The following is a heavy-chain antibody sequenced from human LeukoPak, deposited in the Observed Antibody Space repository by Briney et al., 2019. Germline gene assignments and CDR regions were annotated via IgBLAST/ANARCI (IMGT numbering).Heavy chain of an antibody. Sequence: GGSLRLSCAASGFTFSSYGMHWVRQAPGKGLEWVAFIRYDGSNKYYADSVKGRFTISRDNSKNTLYLQMNSLRAEDTAVYYCAKGPPQPWCSSTSCYSGFDYWGQGTLVTVSS. CDR1: GFTFSSYG. CDR2: IRYDGSNK. J-gene: IGHJ4*02. D-gene: IGHD2-2*02. V-gene: IGHV3-30*02. CDR3: AKGPPQPWCSSTSCYSGFDY.